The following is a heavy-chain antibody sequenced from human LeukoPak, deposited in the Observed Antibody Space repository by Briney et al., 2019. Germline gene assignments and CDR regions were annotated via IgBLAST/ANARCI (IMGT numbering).Heavy chain of an antibody. CDR1: GFTLISYS. D-gene: IGHD2-15*01. CDR3: ARSDCSGASCYSDY. CDR2: ISSSSSYI. J-gene: IGHJ4*02. Sequence: GGSLRLSCAASGFTLISYSMNWVRQAPGKGLEWVSSISSSSSYIYYADSVKGRLTISRDNAKNSLYLQMNSLRAEDTAVYYCARSDCSGASCYSDYWGQGTLVTVSS. V-gene: IGHV3-21*01.